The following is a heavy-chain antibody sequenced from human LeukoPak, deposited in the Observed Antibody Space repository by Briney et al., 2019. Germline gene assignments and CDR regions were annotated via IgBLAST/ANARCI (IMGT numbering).Heavy chain of an antibody. CDR2: MNPNSGNT. D-gene: IGHD4-17*01. CDR1: GYTFTSYD. Sequence: GASVKVSCKASGYTFTSYDINWVRQATGQGLEWMGWMNPNSGNTGYAQKFQGRVTMTRNTSISTAYMELSSLRSEDTAVYYCARRVMTTVTTSSYYYYYMDVWGKGTTVTVSS. V-gene: IGHV1-8*01. CDR3: ARRVMTTVTTSSYYYYYMDV. J-gene: IGHJ6*03.